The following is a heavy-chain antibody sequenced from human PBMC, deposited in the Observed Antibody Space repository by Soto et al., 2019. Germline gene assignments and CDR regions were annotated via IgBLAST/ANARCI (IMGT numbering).Heavy chain of an antibody. D-gene: IGHD2-15*01. CDR3: ARAPFLAATRNYYYYMDV. CDR1: GGTFSRYA. V-gene: IGHV1-69*05. J-gene: IGHJ6*03. Sequence: ASVKVSCKASGGTFSRYAISWVRQAPGQGLEWMGGIIPIFGTTNYAQKFQGRVTMTRNTSISTAYMELSSLRSEDTAVYYCARAPFLAATRNYYYYMDVWGKGTTVTVSS. CDR2: IIPIFGTT.